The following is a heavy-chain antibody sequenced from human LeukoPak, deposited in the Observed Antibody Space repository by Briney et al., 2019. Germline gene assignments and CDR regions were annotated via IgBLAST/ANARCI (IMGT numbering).Heavy chain of an antibody. V-gene: IGHV1-24*01. CDR1: GYTLAELS. CDR3: ATVGGSVVVPAAVKDYYYYYMDV. CDR2: FDPEDGET. Sequence: ASVKVSCKVSGYTLAELSMHWVRQAPGKGLEWMGGFDPEDGETIYAQKFQGRVTMTEDTSTDTAYMELSSLRSEDTAVYYCATVGGSVVVPAAVKDYYYYYMDVWGKGTTVTVSS. J-gene: IGHJ6*03. D-gene: IGHD2-2*01.